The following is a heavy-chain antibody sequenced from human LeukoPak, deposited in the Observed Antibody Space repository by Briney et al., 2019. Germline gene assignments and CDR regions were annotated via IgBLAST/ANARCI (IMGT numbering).Heavy chain of an antibody. CDR1: GFTFSSYT. CDR2: ISRSGSTK. CDR3: ARASYYDSSGYLFDY. Sequence: PGGSLRLSCAASGFTFSSYTMTWVRQAPGKGLEWVSSISRSGSTKYYADSVKGRFTISRDNAKNSLFLQMNSLRAEDTAVYYCARASYYDSSGYLFDYWGQGTLVTVSS. D-gene: IGHD3-22*01. V-gene: IGHV3-48*04. J-gene: IGHJ4*02.